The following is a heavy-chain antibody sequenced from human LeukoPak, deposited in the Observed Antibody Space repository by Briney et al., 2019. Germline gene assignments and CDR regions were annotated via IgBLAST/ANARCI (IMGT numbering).Heavy chain of an antibody. CDR3: AKDSSNTFASSYHMDL. V-gene: IGHV1-2*02. Sequence: ASVKVSCKASGYTVTGHYLRWVRQAPGQGLEWMGWINPKSGGTKYSQKFQGRVTMTRDTSINTAYVELSSLTSDDTAMYYCAKDSSNTFASSYHMDLWGQGTLVTVSS. J-gene: IGHJ4*02. CDR1: GYTVTGHY. CDR2: INPKSGGT. D-gene: IGHD5-18*01.